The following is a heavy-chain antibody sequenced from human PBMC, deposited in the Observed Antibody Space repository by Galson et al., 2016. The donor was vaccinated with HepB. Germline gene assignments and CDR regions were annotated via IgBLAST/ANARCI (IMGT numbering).Heavy chain of an antibody. CDR3: AKDGGYYDFWGSYYWGFDY. CDR1: GFTFSSYA. CDR2: ISASGGST. D-gene: IGHD3-3*01. Sequence: SLRLSCAASGFTFSSYAMSWVRQAPGKGLEWVSAISASGGSTYYADSVKGRFTISRDNSKNTLYLQMNSLRAEDTAVYYCAKDGGYYDFWGSYYWGFDYWGQGTLVTVSS. J-gene: IGHJ4*02. V-gene: IGHV3-23*01.